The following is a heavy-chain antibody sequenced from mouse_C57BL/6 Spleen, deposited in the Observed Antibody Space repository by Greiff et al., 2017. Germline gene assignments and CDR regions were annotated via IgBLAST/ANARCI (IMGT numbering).Heavy chain of an antibody. J-gene: IGHJ2*01. D-gene: IGHD1-1*01. CDR3: ARDLWGSSYGDYFDY. CDR2: ISDGGSYT. V-gene: IGHV5-4*01. CDR1: GFTFSSYA. Sequence: EVQVVESGGGLVKPGGSLKLSCAASGFTFSSYAMSWVRQTPEKRLEWVATISDGGSYTYYPDNVKGRFTISRDNAKNNLYLQMSHLKSEDTAMYYCARDLWGSSYGDYFDYWGQGTTLTVSS.